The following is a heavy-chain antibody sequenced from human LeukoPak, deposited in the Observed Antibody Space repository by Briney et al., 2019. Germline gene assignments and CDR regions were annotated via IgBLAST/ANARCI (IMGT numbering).Heavy chain of an antibody. V-gene: IGHV4-59*01. D-gene: IGHD6-19*01. CDR1: GGSISSYY. J-gene: IGHJ3*02. Sequence: SETLSLTCTVSGGSISSYYWSWIRQPPGKGLEWIGYIYYSGSTNYNPSLKSRVTISVGTSKNQFSLKLSSVTAADTAVYYCARDFTVAGTGAFDIWGQGTMVTVSS. CDR3: ARDFTVAGTGAFDI. CDR2: IYYSGST.